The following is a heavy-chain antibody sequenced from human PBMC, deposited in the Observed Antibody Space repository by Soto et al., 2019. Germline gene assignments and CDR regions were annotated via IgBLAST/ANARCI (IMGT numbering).Heavy chain of an antibody. CDR2: IHYSGRT. D-gene: IGHD1-26*01. J-gene: IGHJ4*02. Sequence: LQLQESGPGLVKPSETLSLTCTVSGGSIRSSSYYWVWISQPPGKGLDWIGSIHYSGRTYYTPSHNTRVTIYVDTNQNPFSLKRSSGTASDKAVYYCARLLGEWELPLYYFDYWGQGTLVTVSS. V-gene: IGHV4-39*01. CDR3: ARLLGEWELPLYYFDY. CDR1: GGSIRSSSYY.